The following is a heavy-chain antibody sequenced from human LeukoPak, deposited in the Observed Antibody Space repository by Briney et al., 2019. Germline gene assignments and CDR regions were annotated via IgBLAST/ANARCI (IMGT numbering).Heavy chain of an antibody. CDR3: SKNQQLAL. J-gene: IGHJ4*02. CDR2: ICGSCGNT. CDR1: GFTFSSYA. V-gene: IGHV3-23*01. D-gene: IGHD6-13*01. Sequence: PGGSLSLSCAASGFTFSSYAMCWVRQAPGKGLELVSTICGSCGNTYHTDSVKGRFVISRDSSKTTLFLQMSSLRAEDTDVYYCSKNQQLALWGQGTQVTVSS.